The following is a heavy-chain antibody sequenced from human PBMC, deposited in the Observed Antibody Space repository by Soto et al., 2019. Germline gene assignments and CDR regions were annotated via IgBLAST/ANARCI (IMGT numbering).Heavy chain of an antibody. J-gene: IGHJ5*02. CDR3: ARSLTGRSWFDP. CDR1: GYTFTSYG. D-gene: IGHD3-9*01. Sequence: ASVKVSCKASGYTFTSYGISWVRQAPGQGLEWMGWISAYNGNTNYAQKLQGRVTMTTDTSTSTAYMELRSLRSDDTAMYYCARSLTGRSWFDPWGQGTLVTVSS. V-gene: IGHV1-18*04. CDR2: ISAYNGNT.